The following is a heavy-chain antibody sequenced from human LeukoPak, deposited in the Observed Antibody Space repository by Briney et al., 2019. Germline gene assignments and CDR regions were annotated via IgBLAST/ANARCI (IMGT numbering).Heavy chain of an antibody. J-gene: IGHJ3*02. D-gene: IGHD5-24*01. Sequence: PGGSLRLSCAASGFTFSRYWMTWVRQAPGQGLEWVAHIKEDGSEKEYVDSVKGRFTISRDNTKNSLYLQMNSLGVEDTALYYCARDIAMDGDRPWAFDIWGQGAMVSVSS. CDR1: GFTFSRYW. CDR2: IKEDGSEK. CDR3: ARDIAMDGDRPWAFDI. V-gene: IGHV3-7*01.